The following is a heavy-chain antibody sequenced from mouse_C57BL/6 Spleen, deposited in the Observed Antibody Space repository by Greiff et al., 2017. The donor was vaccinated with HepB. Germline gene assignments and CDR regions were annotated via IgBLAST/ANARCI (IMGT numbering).Heavy chain of an antibody. Sequence: QVQLQQPGAELVMPGASVKLSCKASCYTFTSYWMHWVKQRPGQGLEWIGEIDPSDSYTNYNQKFKGKSTLTVDKSSSTAYMQLSSLTSEDSAVYYCARSDYGSSYGYFDVWGTGTTVTVSS. D-gene: IGHD1-1*01. CDR1: CYTFTSYW. CDR3: ARSDYGSSYGYFDV. J-gene: IGHJ1*03. V-gene: IGHV1-69*01. CDR2: IDPSDSYT.